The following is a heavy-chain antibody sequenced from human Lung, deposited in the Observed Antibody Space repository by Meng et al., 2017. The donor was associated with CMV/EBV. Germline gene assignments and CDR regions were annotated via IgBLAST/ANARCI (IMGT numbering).Heavy chain of an antibody. V-gene: IGHV3-43D*03. J-gene: IGHJ6*02. Sequence: HYAMHWLRQAPRKGLEGVSLICWDGGSTYYADSVKRRFTIPRDNSKNSLYLQMNRLRVEDTALYYCAKEYIAAAGADYYYGMDVWGQGAXVTVSS. CDR3: AKEYIAAAGADYYYGMDV. D-gene: IGHD6-13*01. CDR2: ICWDGGST. CDR1: HYA.